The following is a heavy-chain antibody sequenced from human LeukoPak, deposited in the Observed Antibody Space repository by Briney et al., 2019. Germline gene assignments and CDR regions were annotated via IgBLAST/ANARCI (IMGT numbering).Heavy chain of an antibody. CDR2: ISSSSYI. CDR1: GFTFSSYS. CDR3: ARNQDYGDV. Sequence: PGGSLRLSCAASGFTFSSYSMNWVRQAPGKGLGWVSSISSSSYIYYADSVKGRFTISRDNAKNSLYLQMNSLRAEDTAVYYCARNQDYGDVWGKGTTVTVSS. V-gene: IGHV3-21*01. J-gene: IGHJ6*03.